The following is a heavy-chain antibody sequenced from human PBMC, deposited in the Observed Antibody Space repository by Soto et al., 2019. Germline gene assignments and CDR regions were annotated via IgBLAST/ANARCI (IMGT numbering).Heavy chain of an antibody. J-gene: IGHJ5*02. V-gene: IGHV4-61*08. D-gene: IGHD3-16*01. CDR1: GDSVSSGDYY. CDR3: ARIPVDTYMIYWSDP. Sequence: QVQLQESGPGLVRPWETLSLTCSVSGDSVSSGDYYWSWIRQPPGKGLEWIGHVYFSGSTNYIPSLKSRLTLSVDTAKNQFSLKLNSVTAAHTAVYYCARIPVDTYMIYWSDPWGQGTQVTVSS. CDR2: VYFSGST.